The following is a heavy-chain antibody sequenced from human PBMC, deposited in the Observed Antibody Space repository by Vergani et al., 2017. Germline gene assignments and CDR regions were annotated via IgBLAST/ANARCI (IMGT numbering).Heavy chain of an antibody. J-gene: IGHJ6*02. Sequence: QVQLQESGPGLVKPSETLSLTCAVYGGSFSGYYWSWIRQPPGKGLEWIGEINHSGSTNYHPSLKSRVTISVDTSKNQFSLKLSSVTAADTAVYYCASIMYSSSWTWDYYYGMDVWGQGTTVTVSS. CDR2: INHSGST. V-gene: IGHV4-34*01. CDR1: GGSFSGYY. CDR3: ASIMYSSSWTWDYYYGMDV. D-gene: IGHD6-13*01.